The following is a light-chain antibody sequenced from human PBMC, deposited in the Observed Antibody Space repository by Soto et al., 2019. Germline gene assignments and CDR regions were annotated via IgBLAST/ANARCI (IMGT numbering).Light chain of an antibody. CDR1: QSISSY. Sequence: DIQMTQSPSSLSASVGDRVTITCRASQSISSYLNWYQQKPGKAPKLLIYAASSLQSGVPSRFSGSGSETDFTLTISSLQPEDFATYYCQQSYSTGCTFGQGTKLEIK. CDR2: AAS. J-gene: IGKJ2*02. V-gene: IGKV1-39*01. CDR3: QQSYSTGCT.